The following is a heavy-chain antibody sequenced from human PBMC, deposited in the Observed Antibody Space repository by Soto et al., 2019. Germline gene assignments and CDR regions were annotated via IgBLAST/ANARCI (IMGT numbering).Heavy chain of an antibody. V-gene: IGHV5-51*01. CDR2: IYPGDSDT. D-gene: IGHD5-12*01. CDR3: ARLLKMESRLRAIDY. Sequence: GESLKISCKGSGYSFTSYWIGWVRQMPGKGLEWMGIIYPGDSDTRYSPSFQGQVTISADKSISTAYLQWSSLKASDTAMYYCARLLKMESRLRAIDYWGQGTLVTVSS. CDR1: GYSFTSYW. J-gene: IGHJ4*02.